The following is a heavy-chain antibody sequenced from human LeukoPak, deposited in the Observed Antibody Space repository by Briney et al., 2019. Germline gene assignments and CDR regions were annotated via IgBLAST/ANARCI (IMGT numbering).Heavy chain of an antibody. CDR2: ISGSGDIT. CDR3: AKVKSTSGWPNDAFDI. J-gene: IGHJ3*02. V-gene: IGHV3-23*01. CDR1: RLTFSNYA. Sequence: GGSLRLSCAASRLTFSNYAMSWVRQAPGKGLEWVSAISGSGDITYNADSVKGRFTISRDNSKNTLYLQMSSLRAEDTAVYYCAKVKSTSGWPNDAFDIWGQGTMVTVSS. D-gene: IGHD6-19*01.